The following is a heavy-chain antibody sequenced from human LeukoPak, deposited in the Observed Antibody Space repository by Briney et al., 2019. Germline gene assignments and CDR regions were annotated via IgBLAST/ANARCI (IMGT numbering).Heavy chain of an antibody. D-gene: IGHD2-15*01. CDR1: GFTLSSYA. V-gene: IGHV3-23*01. Sequence: PGGSLRLSCAASGFTLSSYAMSWVRQAPGKGLEWVSAISGSGGSTYYADSVKGRFTISRDNSKNTLYLQMNSLRAEDTAVYYCAKVLGYCSGGSCYGFDYWGQGTLVTVSS. CDR3: AKVLGYCSGGSCYGFDY. CDR2: ISGSGGST. J-gene: IGHJ4*02.